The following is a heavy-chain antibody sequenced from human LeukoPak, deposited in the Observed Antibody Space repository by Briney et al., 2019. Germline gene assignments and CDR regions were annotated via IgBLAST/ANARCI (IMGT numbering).Heavy chain of an antibody. CDR1: GGSFSSYY. V-gene: IGHV4-34*01. CDR3: ARGRGKATAAYNWFDP. D-gene: IGHD6-13*01. Sequence: PSETLSLTCTVSGGSFSSYYWSWIRQPPGKGLEWIGEINHSGSTNYNPSLNSRVTISVHTSKNQFSLKLSSVTAADTAVFYCARGRGKATAAYNWFDPWGQGPLVTVSS. CDR2: INHSGST. J-gene: IGHJ5*01.